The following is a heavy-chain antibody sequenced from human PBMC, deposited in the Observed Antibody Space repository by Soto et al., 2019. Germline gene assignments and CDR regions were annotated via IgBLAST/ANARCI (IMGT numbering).Heavy chain of an antibody. V-gene: IGHV3-48*01. CDR2: INSSSSTI. CDR1: GFTFSSYS. J-gene: IGHJ4*02. CDR3: ARGYDFWSGYSY. D-gene: IGHD3-3*01. Sequence: GSLRLSFAASGFTFSSYSMNWVRQAPGKGLEWVSYINSSSSTINYADSAKGRFTISRDNAKNSLYLQMNSLRAEDTAVYYCARGYDFWSGYSYWGQGTLVTVSS.